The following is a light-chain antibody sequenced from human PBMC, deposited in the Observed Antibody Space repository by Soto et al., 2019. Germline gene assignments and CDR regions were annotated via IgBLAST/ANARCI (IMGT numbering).Light chain of an antibody. Sequence: QSALTQPASVSGSPGQSITISCIGTSSDVGVYNYVSWYQQHPGKAPTLMIYDVDNRPSGVSIRFSGSKSGNTASLTISGLQAEDEADYYCSSYTTSDTVVFGTGTKVTVL. CDR2: DVD. CDR3: SSYTTSDTVV. V-gene: IGLV2-14*01. CDR1: SSDVGVYNY. J-gene: IGLJ1*01.